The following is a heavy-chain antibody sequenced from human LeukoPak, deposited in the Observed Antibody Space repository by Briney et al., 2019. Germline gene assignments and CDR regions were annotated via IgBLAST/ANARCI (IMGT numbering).Heavy chain of an antibody. Sequence: PGGSLRLSCAASGFTFSTYSMNWVRQAPGRGLEWVSYITISSSTIYYADSVKGRFTISRDNAKNSLYLQMDSLRAEDTAVYYCARDWGVSWYVFDYWGQGTLVTVSS. V-gene: IGHV3-48*04. D-gene: IGHD6-13*01. J-gene: IGHJ4*02. CDR1: GFTFSTYS. CDR3: ARDWGVSWYVFDY. CDR2: ITISSSTI.